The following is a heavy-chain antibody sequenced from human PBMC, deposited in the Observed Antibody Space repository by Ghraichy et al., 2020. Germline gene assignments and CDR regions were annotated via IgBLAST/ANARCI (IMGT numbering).Heavy chain of an antibody. Sequence: GGSLRLSCAASGFTFSSYAMHWVRQAPGKGLEWVAVISYDGSNKYYADSVKGRFTISRDNSKNTLYLQMNSLRAEDTAVYYCARDLSSYDFWSGLFDYWGQGTLVTVSS. J-gene: IGHJ4*02. CDR3: ARDLSSYDFWSGLFDY. CDR2: ISYDGSNK. CDR1: GFTFSSYA. V-gene: IGHV3-30-3*01. D-gene: IGHD3-3*01.